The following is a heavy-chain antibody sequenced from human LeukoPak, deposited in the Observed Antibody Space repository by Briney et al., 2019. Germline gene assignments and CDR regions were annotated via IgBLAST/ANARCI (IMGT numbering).Heavy chain of an antibody. CDR2: ISGSGGST. CDR3: AKVPNYYYYMDV. Sequence: GGSLRLSCAASGFTFSSYYMSWVRQAPGKGLEWVSSISGSGGSTYYADSVRGRFTISRDNSKNTLYLQMNSLRAEDTAVYYCAKVPNYYYYMDVWGKGTTVTVSS. J-gene: IGHJ6*03. V-gene: IGHV3-23*01. CDR1: GFTFSSYY.